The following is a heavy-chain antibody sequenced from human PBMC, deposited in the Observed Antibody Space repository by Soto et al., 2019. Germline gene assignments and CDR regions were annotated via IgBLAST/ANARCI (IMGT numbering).Heavy chain of an antibody. CDR3: STDSRNVGIGYFDS. D-gene: IGHD1-26*01. CDR2: IVSGGST. CDR1: GFKVGSSY. J-gene: IGHJ4*03. V-gene: IGHV3-53*01. Sequence: EVNVIESGGDLIEPGGALRLSCAASGFKVGSSYVTWVRQAPGEGLEWVSVIVSGGSTHYADSVTGRFTVSRDVSNNTVYLHMSSLRAEDTAVYFCSTDSRNVGIGYFDSWGLGTLVTVSS.